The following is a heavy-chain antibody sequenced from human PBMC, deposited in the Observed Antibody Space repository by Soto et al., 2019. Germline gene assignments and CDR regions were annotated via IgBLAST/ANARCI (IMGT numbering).Heavy chain of an antibody. CDR1: GYSFTRYW. V-gene: IGHV5-10-1*01. D-gene: IGHD6-6*01. CDR2: IDPSDSYT. J-gene: IGHJ6*02. CDR3: ARRGSSSSWGPLYYYYGMDV. Sequence: EPLKISCKGCGYSFTRYWISWVRQIPGKGLACMGRIDPSDSYTNYSPSFQGHVTISADKSISTAYLRWSSLKASDTAMYYCARRGSSSSWGPLYYYYGMDVWGQGTTVTVSS.